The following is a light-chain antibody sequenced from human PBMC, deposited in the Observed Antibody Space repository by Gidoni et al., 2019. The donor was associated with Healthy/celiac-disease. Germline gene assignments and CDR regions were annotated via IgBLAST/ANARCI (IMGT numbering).Light chain of an antibody. CDR3: QQYYSSPQT. Sequence: DIVMTQSPDSLAVSLGERATINCKSSQSVFYSSNNKNYLAWYQQKPGQPPKLLIYVASTRESGVPDRFSGSGSGTDFTLTISSLQAEDVAVYYCQQYYSSPQTFGPGTKVDIK. V-gene: IGKV4-1*01. CDR1: QSVFYSSNNKNY. CDR2: VAS. J-gene: IGKJ3*01.